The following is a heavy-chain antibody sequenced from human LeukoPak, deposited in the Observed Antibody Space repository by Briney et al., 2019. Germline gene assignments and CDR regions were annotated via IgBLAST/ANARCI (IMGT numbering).Heavy chain of an antibody. Sequence: GGSLRLSCAASGFTFNNYAMNWVRQAPGKGLEWVSSISSSSSHIYYADSVKGRFTISRDNAKNSLYLQMNSLRAEDTAVYYCARVRGWFGEFDASDAFDIWGQGTMVTVSS. J-gene: IGHJ3*02. CDR2: ISSSSSHI. V-gene: IGHV3-21*01. CDR3: ARVRGWFGEFDASDAFDI. CDR1: GFTFNNYA. D-gene: IGHD3-10*01.